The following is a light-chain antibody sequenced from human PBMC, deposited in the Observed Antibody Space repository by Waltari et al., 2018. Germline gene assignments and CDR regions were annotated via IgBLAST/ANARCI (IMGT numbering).Light chain of an antibody. CDR3: QQYGNSLWT. CDR1: QSVSSSY. Sequence: EIVLTQSPGTLSLSPGERATLSCRASQSVSSSYLAWYQQKPGQAPRLLIDGTSSRATDIPDRFSGSGSGTDFTLTISRLEPEDFAVYYCQQYGNSLWTFGQGTKVEI. J-gene: IGKJ1*01. V-gene: IGKV3-20*01. CDR2: GTS.